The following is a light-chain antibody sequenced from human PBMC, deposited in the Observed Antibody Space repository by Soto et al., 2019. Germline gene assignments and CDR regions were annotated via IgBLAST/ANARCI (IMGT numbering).Light chain of an antibody. CDR1: TNDVGGYNY. CDR3: SSYTSSYTWV. V-gene: IGLV2-14*03. CDR2: GVT. Sequence: QSALTQPASVSGSPGPSITISCSGTTNDVGGYNYVSWYQQHPGKAPKLLIYGVTDRPSGVSSRFSGSKSGNAASLTISGLQAEDEGDYYCSSYTSSYTWVFGGGTKLTVL. J-gene: IGLJ3*02.